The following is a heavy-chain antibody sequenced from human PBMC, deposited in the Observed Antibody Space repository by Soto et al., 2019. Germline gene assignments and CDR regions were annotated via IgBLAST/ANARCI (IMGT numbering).Heavy chain of an antibody. J-gene: IGHJ4*02. CDR3: ARERFEVGYYDSSGYYALDY. CDR2: INHSGST. V-gene: IGHV4-34*01. Sequence: PSETLSLTCAVYGGSFSGYYWSWIRQPPGKGLEWIGEINHSGSTNYNPSLKSRVTIPVDTSKNQFSLKLSSVTAADTAVYYCARERFEVGYYDSSGYYALDYWGQGTLVTVSA. CDR1: GGSFSGYY. D-gene: IGHD3-22*01.